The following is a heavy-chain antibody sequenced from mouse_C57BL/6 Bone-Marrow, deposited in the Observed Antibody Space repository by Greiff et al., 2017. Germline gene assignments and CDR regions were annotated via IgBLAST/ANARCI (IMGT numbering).Heavy chain of an antibody. V-gene: IGHV1-81*01. Sequence: QVQLQQSGAELARPGASVKLSCKASGYTFTSYGISWVKQRTGQGLEWIGEIYPRSGNTYYNEKFKGKATLTADKSSSPASLELSSLTSEDSAVXVCASSHYSGSSLDYWGQGTTLTVSS. CDR3: ASSHYSGSSLDY. CDR1: GYTFTSYG. J-gene: IGHJ2*01. D-gene: IGHD1-1*01. CDR2: IYPRSGNT.